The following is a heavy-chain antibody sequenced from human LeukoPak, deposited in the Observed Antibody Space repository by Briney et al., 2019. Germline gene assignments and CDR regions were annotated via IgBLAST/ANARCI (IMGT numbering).Heavy chain of an antibody. CDR3: ARGYWYFDL. Sequence: SDTLSLICTVSGGPISSYYWRWIGQPPGKGLEWIGYMYYSGCTNYNPSLKSRVTISVDTSKNQFSLKLSSVTAADTAVYYCARGYWYFDLWGRGTLVTVSS. CDR2: MYYSGCT. V-gene: IGHV4-59*07. J-gene: IGHJ2*01. CDR1: GGPISSYY.